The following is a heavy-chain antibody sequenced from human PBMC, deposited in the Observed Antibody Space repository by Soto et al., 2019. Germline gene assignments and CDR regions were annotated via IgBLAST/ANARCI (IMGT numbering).Heavy chain of an antibody. CDR3: ARDNDRLQLGGNYYYMLNV. V-gene: IGHV1-69*12. J-gene: IGHJ6*02. CDR1: GGTFSSSA. Sequence: QVQLVQSGAEMKEPGSSVKVSCKTSGGTFSSSAISWLRQAPGQGLEWMGGIIPLFRTPDYAQKFQGRVTIAAYEDTSTVYMELSRLKSDDTAVYYCARDNDRLQLGGNYYYMLNVGGQGTTITVSS. CDR2: IIPLFRTP. D-gene: IGHD4-4*01.